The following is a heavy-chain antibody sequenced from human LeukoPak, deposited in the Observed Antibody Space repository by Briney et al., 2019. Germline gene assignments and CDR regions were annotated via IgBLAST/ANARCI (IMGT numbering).Heavy chain of an antibody. Sequence: PGGSLRLSGAASGFTFSSYEMNWVRQAPGKGLEWVSYISSSGSTIYYADSVKGRFTISRDNAKNSLYLQMNSLRAEDTAVYYCARKGGSGSYYKVYYYYGMDVWGQGTTVTVSS. CDR3: ARKGGSGSYYKVYYYYGMDV. V-gene: IGHV3-48*03. D-gene: IGHD3-10*01. CDR1: GFTFSSYE. CDR2: ISSSGSTI. J-gene: IGHJ6*02.